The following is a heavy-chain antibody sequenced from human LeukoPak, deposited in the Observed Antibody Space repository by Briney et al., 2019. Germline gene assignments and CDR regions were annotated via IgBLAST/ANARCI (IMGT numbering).Heavy chain of an antibody. V-gene: IGHV3-7*01. D-gene: IGHD5-24*01. CDR3: ARQWRGLQLGY. CDR1: GFTFSNYW. Sequence: LPGGSLRLSCAASGFTFSNYWMSWVRQAPGKGLEWVANMNQDGSEKYYVDSVKGRFTISRDNAKNSLYLQMNSLRAEDTAVYYCARQWRGLQLGYWGQGTLVTVSS. J-gene: IGHJ4*02. CDR2: MNQDGSEK.